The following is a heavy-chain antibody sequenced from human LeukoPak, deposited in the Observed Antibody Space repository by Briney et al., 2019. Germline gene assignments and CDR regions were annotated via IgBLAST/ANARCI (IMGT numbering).Heavy chain of an antibody. CDR3: ARDYYGSGTYYKDY. J-gene: IGHJ4*02. CDR1: GYTFTAYY. D-gene: IGHD3-10*01. Sequence: ASVKVSCKASGYTFTAYYLHWVRQAPGQGLEWVGWIHPNSGGTNYAQNFQGRVSMTTDTSISTVYMELRRLRSDDTAVYYCARDYYGSGTYYKDYWGQGTLVTVSS. V-gene: IGHV1-2*02. CDR2: IHPNSGGT.